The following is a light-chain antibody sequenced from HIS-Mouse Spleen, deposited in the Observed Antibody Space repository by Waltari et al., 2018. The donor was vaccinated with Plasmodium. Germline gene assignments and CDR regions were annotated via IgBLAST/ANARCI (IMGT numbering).Light chain of an antibody. CDR1: QGISSY. Sequence: AIRMTQSPSSFSASTGDSVTTTCPASQGISSYLAEYKQKPGKAPMLLIYAASTLQSGVPSRFSGSGSGTDFTLTISCLQSEDFATYYCQQYYSYPFTFGPGTKVDIK. CDR3: QQYYSYPFT. V-gene: IGKV1-8*01. CDR2: AAS. J-gene: IGKJ3*01.